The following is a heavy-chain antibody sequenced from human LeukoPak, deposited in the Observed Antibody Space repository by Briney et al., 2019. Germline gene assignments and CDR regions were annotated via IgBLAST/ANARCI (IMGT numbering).Heavy chain of an antibody. V-gene: IGHV1-69*13. J-gene: IGHJ4*02. Sequence: SVKVSCKASGGTFSSYAISWVRQAPGQGLEWMGGIIPIFGTANYAQKFQGRVTITADESTSTAYMELSSLRSEDTAVYYCARGWSSQVVVWDYWGQGTLVTVSS. CDR2: IIPIFGTA. D-gene: IGHD3-16*01. CDR1: GGTFSSYA. CDR3: ARGWSSQVVVWDY.